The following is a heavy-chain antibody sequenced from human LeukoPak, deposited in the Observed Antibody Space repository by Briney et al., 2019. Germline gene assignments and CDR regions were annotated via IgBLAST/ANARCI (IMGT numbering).Heavy chain of an antibody. CDR1: GYTFTKYG. D-gene: IGHD3-3*01. J-gene: IGHJ4*02. V-gene: IGHV1-18*01. CDR2: ISVYNGNT. CDR3: ARGIFALDY. Sequence: ASVKVSCKTSGYTFTKYGITWVRQAPGQGLEWMGWISVYNGNTNFAQKLQGRVSMTTDTSTSTAYMELTSLRSDDTAVYLCARGIFALDYWGQGNLVTVSS.